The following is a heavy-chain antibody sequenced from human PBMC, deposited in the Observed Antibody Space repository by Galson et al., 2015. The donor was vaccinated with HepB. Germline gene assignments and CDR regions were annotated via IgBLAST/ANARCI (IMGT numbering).Heavy chain of an antibody. CDR1: GLIVSSNY. CDR3: ARMYGSGSYPTGMYYGMDV. CDR2: IYSGGST. J-gene: IGHJ6*02. D-gene: IGHD3-10*01. Sequence: SLRLSCAASGLIVSSNYMSWVRQAPGKGLEWVSVIYSGGSTYYADSVKGRFTISRDNSKNTLYLQMNSLRAEDTAVYYCARMYGSGSYPTGMYYGMDVWGQGTTVTVSS. V-gene: IGHV3-66*01.